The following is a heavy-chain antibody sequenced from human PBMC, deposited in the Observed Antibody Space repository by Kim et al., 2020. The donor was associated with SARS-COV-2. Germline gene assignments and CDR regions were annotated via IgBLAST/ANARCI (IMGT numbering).Heavy chain of an antibody. Sequence: GSLRLSCAASGFTFSDYYMSWIRQPPGKGLEWVSFISLSGTYTNYADSVKGRFTISRDNAKNSLYLQMDSLRADDTGRYFCARDHYASGPYNWFDPWGQGTLVTVSS. CDR1: GFTFSDYY. V-gene: IGHV3-11*06. CDR2: ISLSGTYT. J-gene: IGHJ5*02. CDR3: ARDHYASGPYNWFDP. D-gene: IGHD3-10*01.